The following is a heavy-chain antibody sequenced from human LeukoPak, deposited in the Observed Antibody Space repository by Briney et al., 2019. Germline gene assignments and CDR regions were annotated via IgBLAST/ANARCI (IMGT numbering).Heavy chain of an antibody. CDR2: IYYSGST. CDR3: ARGEVSSGWYYFDY. J-gene: IGHJ4*02. Sequence: SETLSLTCTVSDGSISSSSYYWGWIRQPPGKGLEWIGSIYYSGSTYYNPSLKSRVTISVDTSKNQFSLKLSSVTAADTAVYYCARGEVSSGWYYFDYWGQGTLVTVSS. V-gene: IGHV4-39*07. D-gene: IGHD6-19*01. CDR1: DGSISSSSYY.